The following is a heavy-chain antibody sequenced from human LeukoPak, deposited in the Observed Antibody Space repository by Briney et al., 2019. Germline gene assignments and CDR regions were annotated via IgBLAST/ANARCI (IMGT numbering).Heavy chain of an antibody. J-gene: IGHJ6*03. Sequence: PSETLSLTCTVSRASISSNNYYWGWIRQPPGKGLEWIGSIYYSGSTYYSPSLKSRVTISVDTSKNQFSLNLSSVTAADTAVYYCARHYGYDFWSSFHDYHYMDVWGKGTTVTVSS. D-gene: IGHD3-3*01. V-gene: IGHV4-39*01. CDR2: IYYSGST. CDR3: ARHYGYDFWSSFHDYHYMDV. CDR1: RASISSNNYY.